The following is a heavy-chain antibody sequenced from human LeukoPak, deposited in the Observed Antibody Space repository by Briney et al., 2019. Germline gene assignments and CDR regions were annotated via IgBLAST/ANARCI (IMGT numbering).Heavy chain of an antibody. V-gene: IGHV3-23*01. CDR2: ISDSGGST. CDR1: GFTFSSYA. J-gene: IGHJ4*02. D-gene: IGHD3-10*01. Sequence: GGSLRLSCAASGFTFSSYAMSWVRQAPGKGLEWVSAISDSGGSTYYADSVKGRFTISRDNSKNTLYLQMNSLRAEDTAVYYCAKEGSALWFGELSHYFDYWGQGTLVTVSS. CDR3: AKEGSALWFGELSHYFDY.